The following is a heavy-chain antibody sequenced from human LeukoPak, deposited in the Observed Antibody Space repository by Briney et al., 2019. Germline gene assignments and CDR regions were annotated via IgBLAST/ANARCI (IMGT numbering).Heavy chain of an antibody. Sequence: PGRSLRLSCTASGFTFGDYAMSWFRQAPGKGLEWVSFIRSKAYGGTTEYAASVKGRFTISRDDSKSIAYLHMNSLKTEDTAVYYCEVRGVSRYGFDIWGQGTMVTVSS. CDR1: GFTFGDYA. CDR3: EVRGVSRYGFDI. V-gene: IGHV3-49*03. CDR2: IRSKAYGGTT. D-gene: IGHD3-10*01. J-gene: IGHJ3*02.